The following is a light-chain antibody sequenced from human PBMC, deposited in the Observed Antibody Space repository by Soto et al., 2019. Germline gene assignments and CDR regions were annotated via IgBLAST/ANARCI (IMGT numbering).Light chain of an antibody. V-gene: IGKV3-11*01. CDR1: QSVSSS. Sequence: EIVLTQSPATLSLSPGERATLSCRASQSVSSSLAWYQQKPGQPPRLLIHDASNRATGIPARFSGSGSGTDFTLTISSLAPEDFAVYYCQQRSNWPPGVTFGPGTKVDVK. J-gene: IGKJ3*01. CDR3: QQRSNWPPGVT. CDR2: DAS.